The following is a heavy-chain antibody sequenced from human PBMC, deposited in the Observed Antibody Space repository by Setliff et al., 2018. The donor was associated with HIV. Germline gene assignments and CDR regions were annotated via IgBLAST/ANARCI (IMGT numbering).Heavy chain of an antibody. CDR3: AREQYHFVVDYYYYYGMDV. V-gene: IGHV4-39*02. CDR2: IYYTGNT. D-gene: IGHD2-15*01. J-gene: IGHJ6*02. Sequence: SETLSLTCTVSRASIGSNSYFWGWIRQPPGKGLEWIGNIYYTGNTYYNPSLQSRVTISLDTSKNQFSLRLNSVTAADTAIYCCAREQYHFVVDYYYYYGMDVWGQGNTVTVSS. CDR1: RASIGSNSYF.